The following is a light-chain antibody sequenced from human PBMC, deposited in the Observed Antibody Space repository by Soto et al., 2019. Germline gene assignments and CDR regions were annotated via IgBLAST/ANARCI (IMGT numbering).Light chain of an antibody. V-gene: IGKV3-11*01. CDR2: VAF. J-gene: IGKJ5*01. CDR1: PSVTNY. Sequence: EIVLTQSPATLSLSPGERATLSCRASPSVTNYLAWYQQKPGQAPRLVIYVAFNRATGIPARFSGSGSGTDFTLTISSLEPEDFAVYYCQQRNIWPPVTFGQGTRLEI. CDR3: QQRNIWPPVT.